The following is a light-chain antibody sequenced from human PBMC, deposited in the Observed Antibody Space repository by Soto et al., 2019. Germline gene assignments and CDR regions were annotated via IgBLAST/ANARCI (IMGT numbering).Light chain of an antibody. CDR3: QQYNSCPLT. CDR1: QGISSW. Sequence: DIQMTQSPSSVSASVGDRVTITCRASQGISSWLDWYQQKPGKAPKLLIYAASSLQSGDPSRFSCSGSGTEITLTISSLHREDFATNYCQQYNSCPLTFGGGTKVAIK. CDR2: AAS. V-gene: IGKV1-12*01. J-gene: IGKJ4*01.